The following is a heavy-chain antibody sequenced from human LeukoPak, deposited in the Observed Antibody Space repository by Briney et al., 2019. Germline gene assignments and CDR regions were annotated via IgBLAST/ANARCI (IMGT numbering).Heavy chain of an antibody. CDR3: ARGKAVDY. Sequence: GGSLRLPCAACGFTFTHKGMTWLRQAPGNGLEWVANIKEDGTEKYYVDSVKGRFTISRDNPKNSVYLQINSLRAEDTAVYYCARGKAVDYWDQGTLVTVSS. D-gene: IGHD4-17*01. CDR1: GFTFTHKG. V-gene: IGHV3-7*01. J-gene: IGHJ4*02. CDR2: IKEDGTEK.